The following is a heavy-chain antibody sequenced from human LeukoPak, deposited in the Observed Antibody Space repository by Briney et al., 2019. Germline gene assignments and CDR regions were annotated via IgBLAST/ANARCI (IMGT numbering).Heavy chain of an antibody. CDR3: ATGERMVRGDGVDY. Sequence: LSGGSLRLSCAASGFTVRNNYMSWVRQAPGKGLEWVSDIYSGGSTYYADSVKGRFTISRDNSKNTLYLQMNSLRAEDTAVYFCATGERMVRGDGVDYWGQGTLVTVSS. CDR1: GFTVRNNY. CDR2: IYSGGST. D-gene: IGHD3-10*01. J-gene: IGHJ4*02. V-gene: IGHV3-66*01.